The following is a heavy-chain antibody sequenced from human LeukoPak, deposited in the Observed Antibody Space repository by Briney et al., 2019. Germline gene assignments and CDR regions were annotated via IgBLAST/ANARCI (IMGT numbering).Heavy chain of an antibody. CDR1: GFTFNNYW. CDR2: IKQDGSEK. CDR3: ARDKVVGATSLDY. V-gene: IGHV3-7*01. Sequence: PGGSLRLSCVASGFTFNNYWMSWVRQAPGKGPEWVANIKQDGSEKYYVDSVKGRFTISRDNAKNSLYLQMDSLRAEDTAVYYCARDKVVGATSLDYWGQGTLVTVSS. J-gene: IGHJ4*02. D-gene: IGHD1-26*01.